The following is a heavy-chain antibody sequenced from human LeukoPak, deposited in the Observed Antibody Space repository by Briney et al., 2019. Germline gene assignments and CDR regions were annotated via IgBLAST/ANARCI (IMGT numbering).Heavy chain of an antibody. D-gene: IGHD3-16*01. CDR1: GDTFTSYG. CDR2: ISAYNGNT. CDR3: ARAPEAYDAFDI. J-gene: IGHJ3*02. Sequence: ASVKVSCKASGDTFTSYGISWLRQAPGQGLEWMGWISAYNGNTNYAQKLQGRVTMTTDTSTSTAYMELRSLRSDDTAVYYCARAPEAYDAFDIWGQGTMVTVSS. V-gene: IGHV1-18*01.